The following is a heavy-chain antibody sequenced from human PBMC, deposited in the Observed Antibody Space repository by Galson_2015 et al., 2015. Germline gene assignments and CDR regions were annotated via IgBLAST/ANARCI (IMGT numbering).Heavy chain of an antibody. CDR1: GYSFSSYG. CDR3: ARDRATHDPIDY. J-gene: IGHJ4*02. Sequence: SLRVSCEASGYSFSSYGMHWVRQAPGKGLEWVAVIRHDGRNKDYAESVKGRFTISRDNPRNTPYLEMNSLRAEDLAVYYCARDRATHDPIDYWGQGTLVTVSS. CDR2: IRHDGRNK. V-gene: IGHV3-33*01. D-gene: IGHD1-1*01.